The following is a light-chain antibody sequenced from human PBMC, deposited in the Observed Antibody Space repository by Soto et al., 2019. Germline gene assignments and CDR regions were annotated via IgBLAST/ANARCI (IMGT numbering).Light chain of an antibody. J-gene: IGLJ2*01. CDR2: RND. CDR3: AAWDDSLSGVV. CDR1: SSNIGSNY. Sequence: QAVVTQPPSTSGTPGQRVTISRSGSSSNIGSNYVYWYQHLPGTAPKLLIFRNDQRPSGVPDRFSGSKSGTSASLAISGLRSEDEADYYCAAWDDSLSGVVFGGGTKLTVL. V-gene: IGLV1-47*01.